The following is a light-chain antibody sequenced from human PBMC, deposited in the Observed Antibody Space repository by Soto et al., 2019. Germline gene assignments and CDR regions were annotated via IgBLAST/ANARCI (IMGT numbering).Light chain of an antibody. CDR1: QSFRGT. V-gene: IGKV3-11*01. Sequence: EVVLRQSPVTLSLSPGERATLSCRAGQSFRGTLAWCQQKPGQAPRLXXYXAYNGDTGFQPRFSGSGSGTDFTLTISSLGPEDSAVYYCQQRHMWPITFGQGTRLGI. J-gene: IGKJ5*01. CDR3: QQRHMWPIT. CDR2: XAY.